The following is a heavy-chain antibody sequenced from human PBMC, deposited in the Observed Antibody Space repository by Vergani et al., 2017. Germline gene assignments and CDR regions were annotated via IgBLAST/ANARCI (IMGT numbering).Heavy chain of an antibody. Sequence: ESGPTLVKPTQTLTLTCTFSGFSLTTGGEGVGWIRQHPGKGLEWIGYIYYSGSTYYNPSLKSRVTISVDTSKNQFSLKLSSVTAADTAVYYCASSGYCSSTSCYRDYYYYYYMDVWGKGTTVTVSS. D-gene: IGHD2-2*02. CDR2: IYYSGST. V-gene: IGHV4-31*03. CDR3: ASSGYCSSTSCYRDYYYYYYMDV. J-gene: IGHJ6*03. CDR1: GFSLTTGGEG.